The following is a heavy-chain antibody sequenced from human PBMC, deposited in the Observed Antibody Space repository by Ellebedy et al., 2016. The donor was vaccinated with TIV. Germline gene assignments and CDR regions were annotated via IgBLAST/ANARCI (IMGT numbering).Heavy chain of an antibody. J-gene: IGHJ6*02. Sequence: GGSLRLXXAASGFTFSSYAMSWVRQAPGKGLEWVSAISGSGGSTYYADSVKGRFTISRDNSKNTLYLQMNSLRAEDTAVYYCAKDWGGYCTTTSCYSYGLDVWGQGTTVTVSS. CDR2: ISGSGGST. CDR3: AKDWGGYCTTTSCYSYGLDV. D-gene: IGHD2-2*01. V-gene: IGHV3-23*01. CDR1: GFTFSSYA.